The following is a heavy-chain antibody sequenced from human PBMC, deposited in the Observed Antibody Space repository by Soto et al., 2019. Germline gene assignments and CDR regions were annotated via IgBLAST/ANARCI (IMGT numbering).Heavy chain of an antibody. CDR1: GGSISSDNW. V-gene: IGHV4-4*02. CDR2: IHHSGSA. J-gene: IGHJ4*02. Sequence: QVQLQESGPGLVRPSGTLSLTCAVSGGSISSDNWWSWVRQPPGKGLQWIGEIHHSGSANYNPSLKSRVTMSVVPSKNLFSLTLTYVTAADTAFYYCARDQGSHPGDWGQGTLVSVSS. CDR3: ARDQGSHPGD. D-gene: IGHD6-13*01.